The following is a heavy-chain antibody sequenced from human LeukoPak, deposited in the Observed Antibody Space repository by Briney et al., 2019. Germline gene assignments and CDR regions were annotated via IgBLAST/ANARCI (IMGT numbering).Heavy chain of an antibody. V-gene: IGHV3-23*01. D-gene: IGHD4-11*01. Sequence: PGGSLRLSCAASGFTFSDYYMSWIRQAPGKGLEWVSGINYSGGHKYYADSVKGRFTISRDSSKNTLSLQMNSLTTEDTAVYYCAKDDSMTLDHFDYWGQGALVTVSS. CDR2: INYSGGHK. CDR1: GFTFSDYY. J-gene: IGHJ4*02. CDR3: AKDDSMTLDHFDY.